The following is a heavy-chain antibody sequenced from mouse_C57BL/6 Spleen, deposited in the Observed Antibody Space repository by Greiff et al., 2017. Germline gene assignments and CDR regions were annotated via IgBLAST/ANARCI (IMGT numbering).Heavy chain of an antibody. CDR3: ARPGYYGSGFYAMDY. CDR1: GYTFTSYW. Sequence: QVQLQQPGAELVMPGASVKLSCKASGYTFTSYWMHWVKQRPGQGLEWIGEIDPSDSYTNYNQKFKGKSTLTVDKSSSTAYMQLSSLTSEDSAVYYCARPGYYGSGFYAMDYWGQGTSVTVSS. J-gene: IGHJ4*01. V-gene: IGHV1-69*01. D-gene: IGHD1-1*01. CDR2: IDPSDSYT.